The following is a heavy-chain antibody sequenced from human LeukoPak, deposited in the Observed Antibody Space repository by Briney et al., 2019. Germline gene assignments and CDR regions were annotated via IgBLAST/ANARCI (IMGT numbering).Heavy chain of an antibody. Sequence: ASVKVSCTASGGTFRGNSITWVRQAPGQGLEWMGRFIPILNTTNYAQDFQGRVTLTADKSTSTAYMELMSLGSEDTAVYYCARETRDSNWNSVAYLDHWGQGTLVTVSS. CDR1: GGTFRGNS. J-gene: IGHJ4*02. D-gene: IGHD1-7*01. CDR2: FIPILNTT. V-gene: IGHV1-69*08. CDR3: ARETRDSNWNSVAYLDH.